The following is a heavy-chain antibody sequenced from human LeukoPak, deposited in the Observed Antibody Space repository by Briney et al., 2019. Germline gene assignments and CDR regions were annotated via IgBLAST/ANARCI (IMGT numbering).Heavy chain of an antibody. CDR2: MKQDGSDK. V-gene: IGHV3-7*01. J-gene: IGHJ5*02. Sequence: GGSLRLSCAASGFTFSSYWMSWVRQAPGKGLEWVANMKQDGSDKYYVDSVKGRFTISRDNAKNSVYLQMNSLRAEDTALYYCARAVAENWFDPWGQGTLVTVSS. D-gene: IGHD6-19*01. CDR1: GFTFSSYW. CDR3: ARAVAENWFDP.